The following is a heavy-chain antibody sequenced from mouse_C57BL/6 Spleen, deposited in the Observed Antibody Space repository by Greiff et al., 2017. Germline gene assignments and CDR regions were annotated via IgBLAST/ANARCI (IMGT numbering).Heavy chain of an antibody. CDR3: AREGIDDGYSAWFAY. CDR1: GYTFTSYW. CDR2: IDPSDSET. Sequence: QVQLQQPGAELVRPGSSVKLSCKASGYTFTSYWMHWVKQRPIQCLEWIGNIDPSDSETHYNQKFKDKATLTVDKDASTAYMQLSSLTSEDSAVYYCAREGIDDGYSAWFAYWGQGTLVTVSA. D-gene: IGHD2-3*01. J-gene: IGHJ3*01. V-gene: IGHV1-52*01.